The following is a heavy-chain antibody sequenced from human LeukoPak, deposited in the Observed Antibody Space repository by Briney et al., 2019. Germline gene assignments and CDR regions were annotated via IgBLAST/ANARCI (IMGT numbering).Heavy chain of an antibody. J-gene: IGHJ6*04. Sequence: GGSLRLSCAASGFTFSSYAMHWVRQAPGKGLEWVADISYDGSNKYYADSVKGRFTISRDNSKNTLYLQMNSLRAEDTAVYYCARGVPAAPANYYYGMDVWGKGTTVTVSS. CDR3: ARGVPAAPANYYYGMDV. CDR2: ISYDGSNK. CDR1: GFTFSSYA. D-gene: IGHD2-2*01. V-gene: IGHV3-30*04.